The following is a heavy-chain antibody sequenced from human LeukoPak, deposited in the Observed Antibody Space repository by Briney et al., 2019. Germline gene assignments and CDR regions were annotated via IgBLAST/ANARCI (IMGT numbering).Heavy chain of an antibody. CDR1: GFTFSSYS. V-gene: IGHV3-48*01. CDR2: ISSSSSTI. J-gene: IGHJ6*03. CDR3: AKHVGDTRFGELLSYYMDV. D-gene: IGHD3-10*01. Sequence: GGSLRLSCAASGFTFSSYSMNWVRQAPGKGLEWVSYISSSSSTIYYADSVKGRFTISRDNAKNSLYLQMNSLRAEDTAVYYCAKHVGDTRFGELLSYYMDVWGKGTTVTVSS.